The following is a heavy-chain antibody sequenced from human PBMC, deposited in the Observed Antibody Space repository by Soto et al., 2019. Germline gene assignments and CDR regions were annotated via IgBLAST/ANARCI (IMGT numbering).Heavy chain of an antibody. Sequence: EVQLVESGGGLVQPGGSLRLSCAASGFTVSSSYMSWVRQAPGKGLEWVSVIYSGGSTYYADSVKGRFTISRDNSKNTLYLQMNGLRAEDTAVYYCALYSSSWYRDIGYWGQGTLVTVSS. D-gene: IGHD6-13*01. CDR1: GFTVSSSY. V-gene: IGHV3-66*01. CDR3: ALYSSSWYRDIGY. CDR2: IYSGGST. J-gene: IGHJ4*02.